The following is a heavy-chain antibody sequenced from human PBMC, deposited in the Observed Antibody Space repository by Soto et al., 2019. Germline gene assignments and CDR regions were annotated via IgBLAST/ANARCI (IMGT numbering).Heavy chain of an antibody. CDR1: GDTFAAHW. CDR3: VRLHLPTGWFAP. CDR2: IYPGDSDI. J-gene: IGHJ5*02. V-gene: IGHV5-51*01. Sequence: GESLKISCQGSGDTFAAHWIAWVRQTPGRGLEWMGIIYPGDSDIRYGPSFQGQATMSVDKSTATAYLQWSSLRPSDTGIYYCVRLHLPTGWFAPWGQGTRVTVSS.